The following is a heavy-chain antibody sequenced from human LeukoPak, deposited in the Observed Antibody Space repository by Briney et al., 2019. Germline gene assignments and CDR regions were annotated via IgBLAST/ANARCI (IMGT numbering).Heavy chain of an antibody. Sequence: SETLSLTCTVSGGSISSDDYYWSWIRQPPGKGLEWIGYIYYSGSTYYNPSLKSRVTISVDTSKNQFSLKLSSVTAADTAVYYCARASGNPRLWFDPWGQGTLVTVSS. CDR2: IYYSGST. CDR1: GGSISSDDYY. V-gene: IGHV4-30-4*01. D-gene: IGHD4-23*01. CDR3: ARASGNPRLWFDP. J-gene: IGHJ5*02.